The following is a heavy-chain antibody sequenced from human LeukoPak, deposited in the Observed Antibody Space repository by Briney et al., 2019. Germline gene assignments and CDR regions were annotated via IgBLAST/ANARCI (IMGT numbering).Heavy chain of an antibody. Sequence: ASVKVSCKASGYTFTSYGISWVRQAPGQGLEWMGWISAYNGNTNYAQKLQGRVTMTTDTSTSTANMELRSLRSDDTAVYYCARDGRVIDAKGSGSYYIWADLDYWGQGTLVTVSS. CDR2: ISAYNGNT. D-gene: IGHD3-10*01. CDR3: ARDGRVIDAKGSGSYYIWADLDY. J-gene: IGHJ4*02. CDR1: GYTFTSYG. V-gene: IGHV1-18*01.